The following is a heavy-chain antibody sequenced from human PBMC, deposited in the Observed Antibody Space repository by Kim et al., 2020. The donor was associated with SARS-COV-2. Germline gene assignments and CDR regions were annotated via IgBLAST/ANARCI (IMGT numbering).Heavy chain of an antibody. J-gene: IGHJ4*02. CDR3: ARDGPSPIPELDD. D-gene: IGHD2-21*01. V-gene: IGHV3-74*01. Sequence: YASAVKGRFTISRDNAKHSLYLQMNSLRVEATALYYCARDGPSPIPELDDGGQGTLVTVSS.